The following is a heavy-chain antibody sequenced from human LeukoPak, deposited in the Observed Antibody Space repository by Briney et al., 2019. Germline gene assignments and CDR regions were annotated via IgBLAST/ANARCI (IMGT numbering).Heavy chain of an antibody. V-gene: IGHV3-7*01. D-gene: IGHD6-13*01. J-gene: IGHJ3*02. CDR3: ARDALISGAAGTSTSGLSDAFDI. CDR1: GFTFSSYW. Sequence: GGSLRLSCAASGFTFSSYWMSWVRQAPGKGLEWVANIKQDGSEKYYVDSVKGRFTISRDNAKNSLYLQMNSLRAEDTAVYYCARDALISGAAGTSTSGLSDAFDIWGQGTMVTVS. CDR2: IKQDGSEK.